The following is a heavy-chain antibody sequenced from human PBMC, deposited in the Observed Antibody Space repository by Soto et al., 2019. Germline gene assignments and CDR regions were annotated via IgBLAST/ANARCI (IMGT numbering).Heavy chain of an antibody. D-gene: IGHD4-17*01. V-gene: IGHV1-18*04. CDR2: ISAYNGNT. Sequence: GASVKVSCKASGYTFTSYGISWVRQAPGQGLEWMGWISAYNGNTNYAQKLQGRVTMTIDTSTSTAYMELRSLRSDDTAVYYCARVTTTEYYYYGMDVWGQGATVTVSS. CDR3: ARVTTTEYYYYGMDV. CDR1: GYTFTSYG. J-gene: IGHJ6*02.